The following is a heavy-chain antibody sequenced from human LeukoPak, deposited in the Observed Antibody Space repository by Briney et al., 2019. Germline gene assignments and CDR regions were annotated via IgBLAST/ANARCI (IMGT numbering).Heavy chain of an antibody. Sequence: GGSLRLSCAASGFTVRSNYMSWVRQAPGKGLEWVSVIYSGGSTYYADSVKGRFTISRDNSKNTLYLQMNSLRAEDTAVYYCARDCGGDCYYAFDIWGQGTMVTVSS. CDR2: IYSGGST. V-gene: IGHV3-53*01. D-gene: IGHD2-21*01. CDR1: GFTVRSNY. J-gene: IGHJ3*02. CDR3: ARDCGGDCYYAFDI.